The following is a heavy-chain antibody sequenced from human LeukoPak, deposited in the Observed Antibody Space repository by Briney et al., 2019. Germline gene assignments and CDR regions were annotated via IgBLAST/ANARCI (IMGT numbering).Heavy chain of an antibody. V-gene: IGHV3-21*01. CDR2: ISSSSSYI. J-gene: IGHJ4*02. CDR1: GFTFSSYS. CDR3: AKPGADYGGHPPLGNVFES. D-gene: IGHD4-23*01. Sequence: GGSLRLSCAASGFTFSSYSMNWVRQAPGKGLEWVSSISSSSSYIYYADSVKGRFTISRDNSRNTLYLQMNSLRTEDTAVYYCAKPGADYGGHPPLGNVFESWGQGTPVTVSS.